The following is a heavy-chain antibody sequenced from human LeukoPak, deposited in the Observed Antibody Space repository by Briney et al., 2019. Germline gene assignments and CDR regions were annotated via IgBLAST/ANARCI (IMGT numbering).Heavy chain of an antibody. CDR1: GGSISSSSYY. CDR2: IYYSGST. J-gene: IGHJ4*02. CDR3: ARHADIVSPFDY. V-gene: IGHV4-39*01. D-gene: IGHD5-12*01. Sequence: SETLSLTCTVSGGSISSSSYYWGWIRQPPGKGQEWIGSIYYSGSTYYNPSLKSRVTISVDTSKKQFSLKLSSVTAADTAVCYCARHADIVSPFDYWGQGTLVTVSS.